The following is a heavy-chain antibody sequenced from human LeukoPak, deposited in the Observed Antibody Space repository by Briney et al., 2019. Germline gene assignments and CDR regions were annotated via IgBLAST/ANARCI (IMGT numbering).Heavy chain of an antibody. J-gene: IGHJ4*02. CDR2: ISYDGSNK. Sequence: GGSLRLSCAASGFTFSSYSMNWVRQAPGKGLEWVAVISYDGSNKYYADSVKGRFTISRDNSKNTLYLQMNSLRAEDTAVYYCARGYWATTADYWGQGTLVTVSS. CDR1: GFTFSSYS. V-gene: IGHV3-30*03. D-gene: IGHD2-21*01. CDR3: ARGYWATTADY.